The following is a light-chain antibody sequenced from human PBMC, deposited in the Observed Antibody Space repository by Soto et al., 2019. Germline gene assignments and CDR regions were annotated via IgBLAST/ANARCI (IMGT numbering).Light chain of an antibody. Sequence: EIVMTQSPATLSVSPGGRATLSCRASQTVNIKFAWYQQKPGQAPRLLIFDASTRAAGVPARFSGRGSGTDFTLTISSLQSEDVALYYCQQYENWWTFGQGTKVEVK. V-gene: IGKV3D-15*01. CDR3: QQYENWWT. CDR1: QTVNIK. J-gene: IGKJ1*01. CDR2: DAS.